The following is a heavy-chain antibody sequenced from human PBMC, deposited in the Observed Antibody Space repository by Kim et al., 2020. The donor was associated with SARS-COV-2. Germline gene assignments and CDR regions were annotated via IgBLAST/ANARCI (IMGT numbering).Heavy chain of an antibody. Sequence: GSLRLSCAASGFTFSGSAMQWVRQASGKGLEWVGRIRSKANNYATAYAVSVRGRFTISRDDSKNTAYLQMNSLKTEDTAIYYCSSEVIEEVDYWGQGTLVTVSS. CDR2: IRSKANNYAT. CDR3: SSEVIEEVDY. V-gene: IGHV3-73*01. CDR1: GFTFSGSA. J-gene: IGHJ4*02.